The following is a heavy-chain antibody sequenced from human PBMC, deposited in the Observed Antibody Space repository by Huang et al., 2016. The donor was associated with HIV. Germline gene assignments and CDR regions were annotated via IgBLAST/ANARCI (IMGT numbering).Heavy chain of an antibody. CDR3: ATKTAAMDI. CDR1: TFRFGAYW. J-gene: IGHJ6*02. CDR2: IKKDESEK. Sequence: VESGGRLVQPGGSIRLSCVGSTFRFGAYWMSWVRQFPGKGLEWVANIKKDESEKYYVDSVKGRFNISRDNAKKVLFLEMNNVRVEDTATYYCATKTAAMDIWGQGTTVTVS. V-gene: IGHV3-7*01. D-gene: IGHD1-7*01.